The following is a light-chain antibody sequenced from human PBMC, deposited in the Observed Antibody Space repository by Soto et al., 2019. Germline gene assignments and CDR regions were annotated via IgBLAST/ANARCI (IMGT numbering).Light chain of an antibody. CDR1: QSVSTY. CDR2: DAS. V-gene: IGKV3-11*01. Sequence: EIVLTQSPATLSLSPGERATLSCRASQSVSTYLTWYQQKPGQAPRLLIYDASKRATGIPARFSGSGSGTDFTLTISTLQPEAFPFYYCQHRSNLPPTFGHGTKLQIK. J-gene: IGKJ2*01. CDR3: QHRSNLPPT.